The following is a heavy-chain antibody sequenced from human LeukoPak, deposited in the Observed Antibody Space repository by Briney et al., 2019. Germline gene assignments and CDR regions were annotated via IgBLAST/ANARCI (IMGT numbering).Heavy chain of an antibody. D-gene: IGHD5-18*01. J-gene: IGHJ3*02. CDR2: IYSGGRT. V-gene: IGHV3-66*01. Sequence: GGSLRLSCAASGFTVSRNYMSWVRQAPGKGLEWVSVIYSGGRTYYADSVKGRFTISRDNSKNTLYIQMNRLRAEDTAVYYCARGGYSYGYTMVAFDIWGQGTMVTVSS. CDR3: ARGGYSYGYTMVAFDI. CDR1: GFTVSRNY.